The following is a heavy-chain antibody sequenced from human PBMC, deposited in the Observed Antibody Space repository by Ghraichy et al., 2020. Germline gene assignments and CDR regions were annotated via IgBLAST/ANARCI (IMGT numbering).Heavy chain of an antibody. V-gene: IGHV3-30*18. CDR2: ISYDGSNK. Sequence: GSLRLSCAASGFTFSSYGMHWVRQAPGKGLEWVAVISYDGSNKYYADSVKGRFTISRDNSKNTLYLQMNSLRAEDTAVYYCAKDHRSSSWYQFTFDYWGQGTLVTVSS. CDR1: GFTFSSYG. D-gene: IGHD6-13*01. CDR3: AKDHRSSSWYQFTFDY. J-gene: IGHJ4*02.